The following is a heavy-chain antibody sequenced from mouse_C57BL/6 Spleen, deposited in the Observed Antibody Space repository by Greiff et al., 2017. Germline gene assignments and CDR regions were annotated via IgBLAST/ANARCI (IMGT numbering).Heavy chain of an antibody. V-gene: IGHV1-69*01. CDR3: AAIRRGYYAMDY. D-gene: IGHD2-12*01. J-gene: IGHJ4*01. CDR1: GYTFTSYW. Sequence: VQLQQPGAELVMPRASVKLSCKASGYTFTSYWMHWVKQRPGQGLEWIGEIDPSDSYTNYNQKFKGKSTLPVDKSSSTAYMQLSSLTSEDSAVYYWAAIRRGYYAMDYWGQGTSVTVSS. CDR2: IDPSDSYT.